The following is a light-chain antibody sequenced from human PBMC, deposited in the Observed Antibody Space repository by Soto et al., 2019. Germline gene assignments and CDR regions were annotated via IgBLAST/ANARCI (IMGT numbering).Light chain of an antibody. CDR1: QAITSA. CDR3: QQFQNYPLT. V-gene: IGKV1D-13*01. Sequence: AIQMTQSPSSLSASTGDSVTISCRASQAITSALAWYQQKPWKPPKLLIYDVSTLEGGVPSRFSGSGSGTDFTHSISSLQPEDFATYYCQQFQNYPLTFGGGTNVE. J-gene: IGKJ4*01. CDR2: DVS.